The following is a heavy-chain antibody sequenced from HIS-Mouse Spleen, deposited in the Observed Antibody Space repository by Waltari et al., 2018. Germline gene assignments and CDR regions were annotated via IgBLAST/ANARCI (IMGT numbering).Heavy chain of an antibody. CDR3: ARSPSGSSWYDY. Sequence: QVQLVQSGAEVKKPGASVKVSCKASGYTFTGYYMHWVGQAPGQGLEWMRWINPNRGGTNYAQKFQGRVTMTRDTSISTAYMELSRLRSDDTAVYYCARSPSGSSWYDYWGQGTLVTVSS. V-gene: IGHV1-2*02. CDR2: INPNRGGT. D-gene: IGHD6-13*01. J-gene: IGHJ4*02. CDR1: GYTFTGYY.